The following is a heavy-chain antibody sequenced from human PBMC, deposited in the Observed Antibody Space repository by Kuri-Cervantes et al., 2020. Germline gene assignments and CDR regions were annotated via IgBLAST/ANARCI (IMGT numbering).Heavy chain of an antibody. V-gene: IGHV3-73*01. Sequence: GGSLRLSCAASGFTFSGSAMHWVRQASGKGLEWVGRIRSKANSYATDYAASVKGRFTISRDDSKNTVYLQMNSLRVEDTAVYFCGRERPGGATALEWWGQGTLVTVSS. J-gene: IGHJ4*02. CDR1: GFTFSGSA. CDR2: IRSKANSYAT. D-gene: IGHD3-3*01. CDR3: GRERPGGATALEW.